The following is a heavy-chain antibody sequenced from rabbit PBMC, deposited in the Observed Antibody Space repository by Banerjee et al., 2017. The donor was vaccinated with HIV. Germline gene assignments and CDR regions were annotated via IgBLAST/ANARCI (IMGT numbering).Heavy chain of an antibody. Sequence: QSLEESGGDLVKPGTSLTLTCTASGIDFTSDYYMCWVRQAPGKGLEWIACIYAGISGTTYYASWAKGRFTISKTSATTVTLQMTSLTAADTATYFCARSAGTGYLYYFNLWGPGTLVTVS. D-gene: IGHD8-1*01. CDR1: GIDFTSDYY. CDR3: ARSAGTGYLYYFNL. CDR2: IYAGISGTT. V-gene: IGHV1S40*01. J-gene: IGHJ4*01.